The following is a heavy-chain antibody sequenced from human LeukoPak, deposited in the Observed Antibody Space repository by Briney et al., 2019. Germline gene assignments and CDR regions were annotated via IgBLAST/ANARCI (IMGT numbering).Heavy chain of an antibody. D-gene: IGHD3-22*01. CDR3: AKDRVGTTMIVVVISYYFDY. CDR2: ISGSGGST. J-gene: IGHJ4*02. V-gene: IGHV3-23*01. Sequence: PGGSLRLSCAASGFTFSSYAVSWVRQAPGKGLEWVSAISGSGGSTYYADSVKGRFTISRDNSKNTLYLQMNSLRAEDTAVYYCAKDRVGTTMIVVVISYYFDYWGQGTLVTVSS. CDR1: GFTFSSYA.